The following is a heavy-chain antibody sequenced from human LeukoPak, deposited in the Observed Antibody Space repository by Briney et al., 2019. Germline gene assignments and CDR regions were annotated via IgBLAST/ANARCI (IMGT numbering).Heavy chain of an antibody. Sequence: PGGSLRLSCAASGFTFSSYGMHWVRQAPGKGLEWVAVISYDGSNKYYADSVKGRFTISRDNSKNTLYLQMNSLRPEDTAVHYCARVRDMVHDGYNWFDPWGQGTLVTVSS. CDR3: ARVRDMVHDGYNWFDP. D-gene: IGHD3-10*01. CDR2: ISYDGSNK. J-gene: IGHJ5*02. CDR1: GFTFSSYG. V-gene: IGHV3-30*03.